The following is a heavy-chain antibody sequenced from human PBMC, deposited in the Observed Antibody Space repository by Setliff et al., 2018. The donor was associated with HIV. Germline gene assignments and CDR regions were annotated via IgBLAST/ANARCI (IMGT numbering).Heavy chain of an antibody. CDR2: IVIYNNNT. CDR1: GFAFNDHV. J-gene: IGHJ4*02. Sequence: ASVKVSCKASGFAFNDHVISWVRQAPGQGLEWIGWIVIYNNNTNFAQKFQGRVTMTTDTSTSTAYLDLRSLRSDDTAVYYCARSNFWSGFGYGYWGQGTLVTVSS. CDR3: ARSNFWSGFGYGY. D-gene: IGHD3-3*01. V-gene: IGHV1-18*01.